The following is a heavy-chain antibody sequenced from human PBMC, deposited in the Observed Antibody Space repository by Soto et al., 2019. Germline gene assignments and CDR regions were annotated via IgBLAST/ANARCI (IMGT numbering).Heavy chain of an antibody. V-gene: IGHV4-34*01. CDR1: GAAFSDYT. CDR3: ARLMEDKVWGSYRYLDL. D-gene: IGHD3-16*02. CDR2: VNRGGRT. Sequence: SETLSLTCGLSGAAFSDYTWSWVRQAPGGGLHWIGEVNRGGRTKYSPSLERRLTISVDPSRNQVSLELRSVTAADTAIYYCARLMEDKVWGSYRYLDLWGQGTLVTVSS. J-gene: IGHJ5*02.